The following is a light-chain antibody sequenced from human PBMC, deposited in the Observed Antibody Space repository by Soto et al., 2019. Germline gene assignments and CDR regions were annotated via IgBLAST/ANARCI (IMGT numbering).Light chain of an antibody. CDR1: QTISSW. V-gene: IGKV1-5*03. J-gene: IGKJ1*01. CDR2: NAS. CDR3: QHYNSYSEA. Sequence: DIRMTQSPSTLSGSVGDRVTITSRASQTISSWLAWYQQKPGKAPKPQIYNASTLKSGVPSRFSGSGSATEFTLTITSLQPDDFPTYYFQHYNSYSEAFGQGTKVELK.